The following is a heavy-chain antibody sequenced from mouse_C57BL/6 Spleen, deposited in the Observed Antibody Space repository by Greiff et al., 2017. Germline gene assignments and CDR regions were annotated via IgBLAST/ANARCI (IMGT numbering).Heavy chain of an antibody. D-gene: IGHD4-1*01. CDR3: AKNRGGTWYFDV. J-gene: IGHJ1*03. CDR1: GFSLTSYG. CDR2: IWRGGST. V-gene: IGHV2-5*01. Sequence: VKVVESGPGLVQPSQSLSITCTVSGFSLTSYGVHWVRQSPGKGLEWLGVIWRGGSTDYNAAFMSRLSITKDNSKSQVFFKMNSLQADDTAIYYCAKNRGGTWYFDVWGTGTTVTVSS.